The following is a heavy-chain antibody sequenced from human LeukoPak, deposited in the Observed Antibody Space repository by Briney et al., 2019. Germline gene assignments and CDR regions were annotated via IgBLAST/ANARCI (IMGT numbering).Heavy chain of an antibody. D-gene: IGHD5-18*01. CDR3: ARLVGGNSYGHSDY. V-gene: IGHV3-21*01. J-gene: IGHJ4*02. CDR2: ISSSSSYI. CDR1: GFTFSSYS. Sequence: GGSLRLSCAASGFTFSSYSMNWVRQAPGKGLEWVSSISSSSSYIFYADSVKGRFTIFRDNAKNSLYLQMNSLRVEDTAVYYCARLVGGNSYGHSDYWGQGTLVTVSS.